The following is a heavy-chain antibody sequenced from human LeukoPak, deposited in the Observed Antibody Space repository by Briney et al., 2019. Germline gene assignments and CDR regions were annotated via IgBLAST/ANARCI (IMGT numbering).Heavy chain of an antibody. J-gene: IGHJ6*03. D-gene: IGHD5-12*01. Sequence: ASVKVSCKASGGTFSSYAISWVRQAPGQGLEWMGGIIPIFGTANYAQKFQGRVTITADESTGTAYMELSSLRSEDTAVYYCARDVEYGYSGYDYCYYYMDVWGKGTTVTVSS. CDR1: GGTFSSYA. CDR2: IIPIFGTA. CDR3: ARDVEYGYSGYDYCYYYMDV. V-gene: IGHV1-69*13.